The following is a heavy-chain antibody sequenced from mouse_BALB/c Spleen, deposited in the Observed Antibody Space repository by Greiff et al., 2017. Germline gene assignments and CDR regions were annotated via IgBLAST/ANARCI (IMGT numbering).Heavy chain of an antibody. CDR1: GYSFTGYY. CDR2: IRNKANGYTT. D-gene: IGHD2-2*01. Sequence: EVLLVESGPGLVQPGGSLRLSCATSGYSFTGYYMSWVRQPPGKALEWMGFIRNKANGYTTEYSASVKGRFTISRDNSQSILYLPMNTLRAADSAPYYSARYLPDYGYDVGYAMDYWGQGTSVTVSS. CDR3: ARYLPDYGYDVGYAMDY. J-gene: IGHJ4*01. V-gene: IGHV7-3*02.